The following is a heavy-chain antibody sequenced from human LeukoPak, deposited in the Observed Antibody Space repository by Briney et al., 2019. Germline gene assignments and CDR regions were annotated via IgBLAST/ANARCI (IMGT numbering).Heavy chain of an antibody. Sequence: PGGSLRLSCAASGIAFENYAMNWVRQAPGKGLEWVSLIGEDGSTTWYADSVKGRFTISRDNGKNSLYLRMNSLRPEDTALYYCAKGFSILTSKHYFYYHGFDVWGQGTPVTVSS. J-gene: IGHJ6*02. CDR3: AKGFSILTSKHYFYYHGFDV. CDR1: GIAFENYA. V-gene: IGHV3-43*02. D-gene: IGHD3-9*01. CDR2: IGEDGSTT.